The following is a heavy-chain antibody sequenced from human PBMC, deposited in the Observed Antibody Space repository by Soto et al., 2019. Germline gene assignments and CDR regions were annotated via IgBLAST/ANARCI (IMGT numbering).Heavy chain of an antibody. Sequence: GASVKVSCKASGGTFSSYAISWVRQAPGQGLEWMGGIIPIFGTANYAQKFQGRVTITADESTSTAYMELSSLRSEDTAVYYCARAPFPVYADAFDIWGQGTMVTVSS. V-gene: IGHV1-69*13. CDR1: GGTFSSYA. D-gene: IGHD2-8*01. CDR2: IIPIFGTA. CDR3: ARAPFPVYADAFDI. J-gene: IGHJ3*02.